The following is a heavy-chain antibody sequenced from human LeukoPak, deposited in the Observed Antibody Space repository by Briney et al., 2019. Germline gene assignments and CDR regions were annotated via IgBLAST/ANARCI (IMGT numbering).Heavy chain of an antibody. CDR2: ISGSGGST. D-gene: IGHD2-15*01. Sequence: GGSLRLSCAASGFTFSSYAMSWVRQAPGKGLEWVSAISGSGGSTYYADSVKGRFTISRDNSKNTLYLQMNSLRAEDTAVYYCANIALGYCSGGSCYSVYWGQGTLVTVSS. CDR1: GFTFSSYA. V-gene: IGHV3-23*01. CDR3: ANIALGYCSGGSCYSVY. J-gene: IGHJ4*02.